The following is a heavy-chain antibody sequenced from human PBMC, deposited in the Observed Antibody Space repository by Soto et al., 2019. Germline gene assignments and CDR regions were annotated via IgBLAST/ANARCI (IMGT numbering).Heavy chain of an antibody. Sequence: QVQLVQSGAEVKKPGASVKVSCKASGYTFTSYDINWVRQATGQGHEWMGWMNPNSGNTGYTQKFQGRVTMTRNACLRTAYVELSSLRSEDTDGYYGAGEVVGGCVHWGQGTMVSVSS. V-gene: IGHV1-8*01. J-gene: IGHJ5*02. CDR2: MNPNSGNT. CDR3: AGEVVGGCVH. CDR1: GYTFTSYD. D-gene: IGHD3-22*01.